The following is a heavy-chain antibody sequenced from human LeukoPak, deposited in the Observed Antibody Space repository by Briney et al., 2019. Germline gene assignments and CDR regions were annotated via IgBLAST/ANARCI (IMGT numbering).Heavy chain of an antibody. J-gene: IGHJ4*02. CDR3: ARDTVD. D-gene: IGHD4-17*01. Sequence: GGSLRLSCAASGVSVAGNSMGWVRQAPEKGLEWVSLIHAGGSTEYADSVKGRFIISTDNSNNMLFLQMNNLRSEDTGLYFCARDTVDWGQGTLVTVSS. CDR2: IHAGGST. CDR1: GVSVAGNS. V-gene: IGHV3-66*01.